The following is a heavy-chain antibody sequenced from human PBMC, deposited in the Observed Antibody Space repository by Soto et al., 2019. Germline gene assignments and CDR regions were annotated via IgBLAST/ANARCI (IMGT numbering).Heavy chain of an antibody. J-gene: IGHJ4*02. CDR2: IYHSGST. D-gene: IGHD4-4*01. V-gene: IGHV4-30-2*01. Sequence: SETLSLTCAVSGGSISSGGYSWSWIRQPPGKGLEWIGYIYHSGSTYYNPSLKSRVTISVDRSKNQFSLKLSSVTAADTAVYYCARAYSNYHFTPNFDYWGQGTLVTVSS. CDR3: ARAYSNYHFTPNFDY. CDR1: GGSISSGGYS.